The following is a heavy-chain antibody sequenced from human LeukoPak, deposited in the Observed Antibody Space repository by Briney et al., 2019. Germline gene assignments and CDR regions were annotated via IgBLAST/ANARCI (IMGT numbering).Heavy chain of an antibody. CDR2: ISGSGGAT. CDR3: GGVRIQH. V-gene: IGHV3-23*01. J-gene: IGHJ1*01. CDR1: GFTFSSYA. Sequence: GESLRLSCAASGFTFSSYAMSWVRQAPGKGLEWVSGISGSGGATNYADSVKGRFTISRDNSKNTLYLQMNSLRAEDTAIYYCGGVRIQHWGQGTLVTVSS. D-gene: IGHD1-26*01.